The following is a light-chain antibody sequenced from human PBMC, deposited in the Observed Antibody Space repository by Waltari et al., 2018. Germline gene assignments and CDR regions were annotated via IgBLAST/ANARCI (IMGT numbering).Light chain of an antibody. CDR2: DAS. V-gene: IGKV3-20*01. CDR1: QSISRF. CDR3: QKYGTLPAT. Sequence: DIFLTQSPGTLSLSPGEGATLSCRASQSISRFLAWYQQKPGQAPRLLIYDASTRATGIPDRFSGSGSGTDFSLTISRLEPEDFAVYYCQKYGTLPATCGQGTKVEIK. J-gene: IGKJ1*01.